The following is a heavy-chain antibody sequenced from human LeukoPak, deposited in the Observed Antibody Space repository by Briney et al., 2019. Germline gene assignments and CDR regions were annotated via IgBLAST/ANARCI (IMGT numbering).Heavy chain of an antibody. CDR3: ASWQMTTVTTLAFDI. CDR2: IIPIFGTA. J-gene: IGHJ3*02. D-gene: IGHD4-17*01. CDR1: GGTFSSYA. V-gene: IGHV1-69*06. Sequence: SVKVSSKASGGTFSSYAISWVRQAPGQGLEWMGGIIPIFGTANYAQKFQGRVTITADKSTSTAYMELSSLRSEDTAVYYCASWQMTTVTTLAFDIWGQGTMVTVSS.